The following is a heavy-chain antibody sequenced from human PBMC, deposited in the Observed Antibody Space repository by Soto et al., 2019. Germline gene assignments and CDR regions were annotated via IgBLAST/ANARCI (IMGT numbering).Heavy chain of an antibody. Sequence: DVQLVESGGALVQPGGSLTISCVASGFNFRGYWMSWVRQAPGKGLEWMATMNEDGSEIYYVGSVKGRFAISRDNDENALHLQMTSVSAEHTGVYFCARDVGFDYTNWGQGTLVTVST. CDR3: ARDVGFDYTN. J-gene: IGHJ4*02. CDR2: MNEDGSEI. D-gene: IGHD3-3*01. V-gene: IGHV3-7*01. CDR1: GFNFRGYW.